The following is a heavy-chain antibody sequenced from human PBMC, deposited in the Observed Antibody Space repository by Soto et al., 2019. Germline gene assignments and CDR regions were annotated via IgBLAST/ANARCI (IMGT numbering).Heavy chain of an antibody. CDR2: IYYSGST. CDR3: ARLYGLDAFDI. Sequence: QVQLQESSAGLVKPSETLSLTCTVSGGSINSYYWSWIRQPPGKGLEWIGYIYYSGSTNYNPSLKSRVTISVDTSMNQFSLKLSSVTAADPAVYYCARLYGLDAFDIWGQGTMVTVSS. CDR1: GGSINSYY. J-gene: IGHJ3*02. D-gene: IGHD3-16*02. V-gene: IGHV4-59*08.